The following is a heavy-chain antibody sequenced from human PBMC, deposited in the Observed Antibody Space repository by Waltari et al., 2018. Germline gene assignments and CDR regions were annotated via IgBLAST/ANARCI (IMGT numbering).Heavy chain of an antibody. CDR2: SPYTGAT. CDR1: GDSITSNRHY. J-gene: IGHJ3*01. CDR3: ATYIGASVGTAAFDV. Sequence: QLQLQESGPGLVKPSETLSLTCAVSGDSITSNRHYWGWIRQPPGQGLEWIGTSPYTGATYSSPSLKSRVTISRDTSKNQLSLTLGSVTAADTALYYCATYIGASVGTAAFDVWGQGTMVTVSS. D-gene: IGHD5-12*01. V-gene: IGHV4-39*01.